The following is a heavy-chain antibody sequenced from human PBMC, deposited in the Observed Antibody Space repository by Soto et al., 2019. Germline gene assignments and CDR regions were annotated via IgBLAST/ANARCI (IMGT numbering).Heavy chain of an antibody. CDR1: GFTFSSYA. V-gene: IGHV3-23*01. CDR2: ISGSGGST. Sequence: GGSLRLSCAASGFTFSSYAMSWVRQAPGKGLEWVSAISGSGGSTYYADSVKGRFTISRDNSKNTLYLQMNSLRAEDTAVYYCAKGMYYDILTGFTYYYGMDVWGQGTTVTVSS. J-gene: IGHJ6*02. D-gene: IGHD3-9*01. CDR3: AKGMYYDILTGFTYYYGMDV.